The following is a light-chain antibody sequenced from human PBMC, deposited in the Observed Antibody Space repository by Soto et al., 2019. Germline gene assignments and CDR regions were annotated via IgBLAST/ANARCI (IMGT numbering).Light chain of an antibody. V-gene: IGKV1-39*01. CDR1: QSIGKY. Sequence: DIQMTQSPSSLSASVGDRVTITSRASQSIGKYLSWFQQTPGNAPKLLIYAASGLQSGVPSRFSGSGSGTDFTLTINSLQREDFATYYCQQTYHTPLTFGGGTRV. CDR3: QQTYHTPLT. CDR2: AAS. J-gene: IGKJ4*01.